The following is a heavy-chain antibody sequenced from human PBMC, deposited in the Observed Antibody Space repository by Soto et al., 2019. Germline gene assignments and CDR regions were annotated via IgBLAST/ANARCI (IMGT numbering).Heavy chain of an antibody. CDR2: IFSNGTT. V-gene: IGHV4-30-4*01. CDR1: ADSISSGNKY. Sequence: PSETLSLTCTVSADSISSGNKYWRWIRQPPGKGLEWIGYIFSNGTTYYNPSLKSRLTMSLDASQNQFSLKLNSLTDADTAVYFCARVPSPFDYYYAMDVWGQGTTVTVSS. CDR3: ARVPSPFDYYYAMDV. D-gene: IGHD3-16*01. J-gene: IGHJ6*02.